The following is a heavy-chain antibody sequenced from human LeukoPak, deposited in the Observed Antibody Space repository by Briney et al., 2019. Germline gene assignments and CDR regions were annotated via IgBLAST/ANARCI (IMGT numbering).Heavy chain of an antibody. D-gene: IGHD6-13*01. J-gene: IGHJ4*02. Sequence: PSETLSLTCAVYGGSFSGYYWSWIRQPPGKGLEWIGEINHSGSTDYNPSLKSRVTISVDMSKNQFSLKLSSVAAADTAVYYCASIAAADFDYWGQGTLVTVSS. CDR3: ASIAAADFDY. CDR1: GGSFSGYY. CDR2: INHSGST. V-gene: IGHV4-34*01.